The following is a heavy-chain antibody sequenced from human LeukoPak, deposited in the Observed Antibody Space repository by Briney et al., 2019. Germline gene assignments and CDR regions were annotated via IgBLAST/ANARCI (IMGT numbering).Heavy chain of an antibody. CDR2: MYNRGNT. CDR1: GDSFSRYY. CDR3: ARRPHNWGFDY. Sequence: SSETLSLTCTVSGDSFSRYYWSWIRQSPGKGLEWIGHMYNRGNTHYNPSLKSRVTISVDSSKNQFSLTLTSVTAADTAVFYCARRPHNWGFDYWGQGTVVTVSS. V-gene: IGHV4-59*08. D-gene: IGHD7-27*01. J-gene: IGHJ4*02.